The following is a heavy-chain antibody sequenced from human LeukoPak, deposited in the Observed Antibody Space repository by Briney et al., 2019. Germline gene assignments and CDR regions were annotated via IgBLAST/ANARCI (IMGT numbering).Heavy chain of an antibody. J-gene: IGHJ4*02. D-gene: IGHD3-9*01. CDR2: VYTTGNT. Sequence: SETLSLTCSVSGASISNYYWSWIRQTAGKELEWIGRVYTTGNTNYNPSLNSRVIISLDMSKNQVSLRMTSVTAADTAVYYCARDRVRYFDRWGQGTLVTVSS. CDR3: ARDRVRYFDR. V-gene: IGHV4-4*07. CDR1: GASISNYY.